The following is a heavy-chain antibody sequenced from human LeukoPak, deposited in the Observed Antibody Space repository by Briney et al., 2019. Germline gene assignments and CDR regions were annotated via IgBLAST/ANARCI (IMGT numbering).Heavy chain of an antibody. J-gene: IGHJ4*02. D-gene: IGHD1-14*01. CDR3: ARDLRSGSPDYFDS. CDR2: MSSDGSIK. V-gene: IGHV3-30-3*01. Sequence: GRSLRLSCAASGFTFINYEIHWVRQAPGKGLEWVSVMSSDGSIKIYTDSVKGRFTISRDNSKNTLYLEMNSLRVDDTAVYFCARDLRSGSPDYFDSWGQGTLVTVSS. CDR1: GFTFINYE.